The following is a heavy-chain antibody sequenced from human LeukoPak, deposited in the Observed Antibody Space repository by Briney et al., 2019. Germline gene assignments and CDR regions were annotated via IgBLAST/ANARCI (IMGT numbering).Heavy chain of an antibody. V-gene: IGHV4-34*01. CDR3: ARAPTGYDFWTTTSPTKTWFDP. D-gene: IGHD3-3*01. CDR2: INHSGST. J-gene: IGHJ5*02. Sequence: NPSETLSLTCAVYGGSFSGYYWSWIRQPPGKGLEWIGEINHSGSTNYNPSLKSRVTISVDTSKNQFSLKLSSVTAADTAVYYCARAPTGYDFWTTTSPTKTWFDPWGQGTLVTVSS. CDR1: GGSFSGYY.